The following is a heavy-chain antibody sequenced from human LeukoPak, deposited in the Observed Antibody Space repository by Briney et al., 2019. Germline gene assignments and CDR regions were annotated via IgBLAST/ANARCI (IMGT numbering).Heavy chain of an antibody. Sequence: GASVKVSCKASGYTFTSYAMHWVRQAPGQRLEWMGWINAGNGNTKYSQKFQGRVTMTRDTSTSTVYMELSSLRSEDTAVYYCARDRDGDYVGSYYGMDVWGQGTTVTVSS. CDR1: GYTFTSYA. D-gene: IGHD4-17*01. CDR3: ARDRDGDYVGSYYGMDV. J-gene: IGHJ6*02. V-gene: IGHV1-3*01. CDR2: INAGNGNT.